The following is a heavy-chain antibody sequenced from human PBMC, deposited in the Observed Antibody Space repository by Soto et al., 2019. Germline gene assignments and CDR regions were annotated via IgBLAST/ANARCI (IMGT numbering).Heavy chain of an antibody. CDR3: ARGSVSAGVVVYFDY. D-gene: IGHD3-3*01. V-gene: IGHV4-59*01. CDR1: GGSISSYY. J-gene: IGHJ4*03. Sequence: SETLSLTCTVSGGSISSYYWSWIRQPPGKGLEWIGYIYYSGSTNYNPSLKSRVTISVDTSKNQFSLKLSSVTAADTAVYYCARGSVSAGVVVYFDYWGQGTTVTVSS. CDR2: IYYSGST.